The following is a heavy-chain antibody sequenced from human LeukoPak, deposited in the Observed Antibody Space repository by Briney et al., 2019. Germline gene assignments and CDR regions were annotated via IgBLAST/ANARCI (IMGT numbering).Heavy chain of an antibody. CDR2: ISYDGSNK. D-gene: IGHD3-16*02. CDR3: ARGAEVWGSYRPFDY. CDR1: GFTFSSYA. V-gene: IGHV3-30-3*01. Sequence: GGSLRLYCAASGFTFSSYAMHWVRQAPGKGLEWVAVISYDGSNKYYADSAKGRFTISRDNSKNTLYLQMNSLRAEDTAVYYCARGAEVWGSYRPFDYWGQGTLVTVSS. J-gene: IGHJ4*02.